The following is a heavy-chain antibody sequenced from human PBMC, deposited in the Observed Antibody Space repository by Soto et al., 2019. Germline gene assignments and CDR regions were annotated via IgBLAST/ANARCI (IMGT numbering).Heavy chain of an antibody. CDR2: VSGSGGST. CDR1: GFTFSSYA. CDR3: AKPPDYNWNDY. J-gene: IGHJ4*02. D-gene: IGHD1-20*01. Sequence: EVQLLECGGGLVQPGGSLRLSCAASGFTFSSYAMSWVRQAPGKGLEWISAVSGSGGSTYYADSVKGRFTISRDNSKDTLYLQMNNLRAEDTAVYYCAKPPDYNWNDYWGQGTLVTVSS. V-gene: IGHV3-23*01.